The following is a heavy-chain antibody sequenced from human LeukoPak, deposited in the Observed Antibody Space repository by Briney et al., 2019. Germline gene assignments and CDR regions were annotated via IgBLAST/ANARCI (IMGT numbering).Heavy chain of an antibody. Sequence: GASVKVSCKPSGGTFSDYPISWVRQAPGQGLEWMGKIIPIFGSANYAQKFQGRVTITADKSTSTAYMQLSSLRSDDTAVYYCARVVAMAGTVAFDIWGQGTMVTVSS. J-gene: IGHJ3*02. CDR3: ARVVAMAGTVAFDI. D-gene: IGHD6-19*01. CDR1: GGTFSDYP. V-gene: IGHV1-69*06. CDR2: IIPIFGSA.